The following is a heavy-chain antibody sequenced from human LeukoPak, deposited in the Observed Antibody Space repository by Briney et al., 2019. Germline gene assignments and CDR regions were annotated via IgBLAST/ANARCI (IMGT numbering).Heavy chain of an antibody. CDR2: INPNSGDT. CDR3: ARTSHRGADAFDI. CDR1: GYIFTGYY. J-gene: IGHJ3*02. Sequence: ASVKVSCKASGYIFTGYYMHWVRQAPGQGLEWMGWINPNSGDTNYAQKFQGRVTMTRDTSISTAYMELRSLRSDDTAVYYCARTSHRGADAFDIWGQGTLVTVSS. D-gene: IGHD3-10*01. V-gene: IGHV1-2*02.